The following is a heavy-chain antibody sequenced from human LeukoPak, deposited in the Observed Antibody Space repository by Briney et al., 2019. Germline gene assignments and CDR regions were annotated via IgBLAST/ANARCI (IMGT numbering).Heavy chain of an antibody. D-gene: IGHD3-10*01. CDR2: IRYDGSNK. J-gene: IGHJ4*02. V-gene: IGHV3-30*02. Sequence: GGSLRLSCAASGFTFSSYAMHWVRQAPGKGLEGVAYIRYDGSNKYYADSVKGRFTISRDISKNTLYLQMNSLRAEDTAVYYCAKDRVFELWFEEASPYYFDYWGQGTLVTVSS. CDR1: GFTFSSYA. CDR3: AKDRVFELWFEEASPYYFDY.